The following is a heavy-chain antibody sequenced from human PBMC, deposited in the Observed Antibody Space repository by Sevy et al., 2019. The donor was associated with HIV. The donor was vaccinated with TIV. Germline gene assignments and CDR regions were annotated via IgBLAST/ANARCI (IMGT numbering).Heavy chain of an antibody. D-gene: IGHD6-6*01. CDR1: GGSFSGYY. CDR3: AGEQLVSFGPDAFDI. J-gene: IGHJ3*02. V-gene: IGHV4-34*01. CDR2: INHSGST. Sequence: SETPSLTCAVYGGSFSGYYWSWIRQPPGKGLEWIGEINHSGSTNYNPSLKSRVTISVDTSKNQFSLKLSSVTAADTAVYYCAGEQLVSFGPDAFDIWGQGTMVTVSS.